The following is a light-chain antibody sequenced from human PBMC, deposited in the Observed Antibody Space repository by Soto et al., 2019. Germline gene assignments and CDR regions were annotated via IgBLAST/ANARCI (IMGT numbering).Light chain of an antibody. J-gene: IGLJ3*02. CDR2: GVN. CDR3: SSYTAYSTLWV. Sequence: QSGLTQPASVSGSPGQSITISCTGTGSDIGNYNYVSWYQQHPGKAPKLMIYGVNNRPSGVSSRFSGSKSGNAASLTISGLPAEDDADYYCSSYTAYSTLWVFGGGTKLTVL. CDR1: GSDIGNYNY. V-gene: IGLV2-14*01.